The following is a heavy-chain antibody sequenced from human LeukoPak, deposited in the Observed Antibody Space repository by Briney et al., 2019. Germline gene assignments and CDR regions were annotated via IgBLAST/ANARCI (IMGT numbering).Heavy chain of an antibody. CDR2: IYYSGST. CDR1: GGSISSSSYY. D-gene: IGHD5-18*01. V-gene: IGHV4-39*07. J-gene: IGHJ6*03. Sequence: PSETLSLTCTVSGGSISSSSYYWGWIRQPPGKGLEWIGSIYYSGSTYYNPSLKSRVTISVDTSKNQFSLKLSSVTAADTAVYYCATQLWAPQIYYYYYYMDVWGKGTTVTVSS. CDR3: ATQLWAPQIYYYYYYMDV.